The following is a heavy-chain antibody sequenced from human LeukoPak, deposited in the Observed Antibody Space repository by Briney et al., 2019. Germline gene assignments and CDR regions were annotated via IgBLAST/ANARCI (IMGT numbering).Heavy chain of an antibody. D-gene: IGHD6-13*01. CDR3: ARQQLVTDFDY. V-gene: IGHV1-8*01. Sequence: ASVKVSCKASGYTFTSYDINWVRQATGQGLEWMGWMNPNSGNTGYAHKFQGRVTMTRNTSISTAYMELSSLRSEDTAVYYCARQQLVTDFDYWGQGTLVTVSS. CDR2: MNPNSGNT. CDR1: GYTFTSYD. J-gene: IGHJ4*02.